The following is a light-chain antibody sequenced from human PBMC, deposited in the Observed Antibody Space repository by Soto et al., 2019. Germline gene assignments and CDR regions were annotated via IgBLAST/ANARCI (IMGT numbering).Light chain of an antibody. V-gene: IGKV3-11*01. CDR3: QQRSNWRWLT. CDR2: DAS. CDR1: QSVSSN. J-gene: IGKJ4*01. Sequence: EIVMTQSPATLSVSPGERATLSCRASQSVSSNLAWYQQKPGQSPRLLIYDASNRATGIPARFSGSGSGTDFTLTISSLEPEDFAVYYCQQRSNWRWLTFGGGTKVEIK.